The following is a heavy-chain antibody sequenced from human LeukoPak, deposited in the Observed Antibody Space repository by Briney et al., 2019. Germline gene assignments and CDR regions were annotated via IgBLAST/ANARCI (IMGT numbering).Heavy chain of an antibody. V-gene: IGHV4-30-2*01. CDR2: IYHSGST. CDR1: GGSISSGGYS. Sequence: PSETLSLTCAVSGGSISSGGYSWSWIRQPPGKGLEWIGYIYHSGSTYYNPSLKSRVTISVDRSKNQFSLKLSSVTAADTAVYYCARGVGATTIDYWGQGTLVTVSS. J-gene: IGHJ4*02. D-gene: IGHD1-26*01. CDR3: ARGVGATTIDY.